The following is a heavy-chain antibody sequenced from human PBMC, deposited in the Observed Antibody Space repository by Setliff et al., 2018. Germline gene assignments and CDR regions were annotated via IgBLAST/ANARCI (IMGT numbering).Heavy chain of an antibody. V-gene: IGHV4-34*01. CDR3: ARAPPNRYSGSYEYFYMDV. J-gene: IGHJ6*03. CDR1: GGSFSGYY. CDR2: INHSGST. Sequence: SETLSLTCAVYGGSFSGYYWSWIRQPPGKGLEWIGEINHSGSTNYNPSLKSRVTISVDTSKNQFSLKLSSVTAAVTAVYYCARAPPNRYSGSYEYFYMDVWGKGTTVTVSS. D-gene: IGHD1-26*01.